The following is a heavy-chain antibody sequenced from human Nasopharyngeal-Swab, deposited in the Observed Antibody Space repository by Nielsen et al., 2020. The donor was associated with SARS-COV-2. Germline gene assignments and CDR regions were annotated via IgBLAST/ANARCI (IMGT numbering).Heavy chain of an antibody. D-gene: IGHD3-22*01. CDR2: MSYSGVT. J-gene: IGHJ4*02. CDR3: ARHSRVTTVVVVTLFDF. Sequence: VRQMPGKGLGWIGSMSYSGVTFYNPSLRNRVTLSVDTSKNLLSLKLDSVTAADTALYYCARHSRVTTVVVVTLFDFWGQGIQVTVSS. V-gene: IGHV4-39*01.